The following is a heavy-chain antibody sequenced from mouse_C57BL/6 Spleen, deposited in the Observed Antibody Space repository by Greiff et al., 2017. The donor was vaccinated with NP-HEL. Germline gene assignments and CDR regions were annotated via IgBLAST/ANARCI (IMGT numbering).Heavy chain of an antibody. Sequence: EVKVEESGGGLVKPGGSLKLSCAASGFTFSSYAMSWVRQTPEKRLEWVATISDGGSYTYYPDNVKGRFTISRDNAKNNLSLQMSHLKSEDTAMYYCARDYYGSYWYFDVWGTGTTVTVSS. D-gene: IGHD1-1*01. J-gene: IGHJ1*03. CDR1: GFTFSSYA. V-gene: IGHV5-4*01. CDR3: ARDYYGSYWYFDV. CDR2: ISDGGSYT.